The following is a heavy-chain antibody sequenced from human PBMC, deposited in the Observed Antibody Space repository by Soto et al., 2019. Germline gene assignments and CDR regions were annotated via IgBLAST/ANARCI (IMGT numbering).Heavy chain of an antibody. D-gene: IGHD3-22*01. CDR1: GGTFSSYA. J-gene: IGHJ4*02. V-gene: IGHV1-69*06. CDR3: ARDGLGYDSTGEGPL. CDR2: IIPIFGTA. Sequence: ASVKVSCKASGGTFSSYAISWVRQAPGQGLEWMGGIIPIFGTANYAQKFQGRVTITADKSTSTAYMELSSLRSEDTAVYYYARDGLGYDSTGEGPLWGQGTLVTVSS.